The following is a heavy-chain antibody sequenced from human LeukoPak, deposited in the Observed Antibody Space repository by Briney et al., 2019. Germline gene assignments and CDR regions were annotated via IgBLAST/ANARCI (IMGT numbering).Heavy chain of an antibody. CDR1: GYTLTSYW. V-gene: IGHV5-51*01. CDR3: ARREYHDSSGYYYGGGYYYYGMDV. J-gene: IGHJ6*02. D-gene: IGHD3-22*01. CDR2: TYPGDSDT. Sequence: GESLKISCKGSGYTLTSYWIGWVRQMPGKGLEWMGITYPGDSDTRYSPSFQGQVTISADKSISTAYLQWSSLKASDTAMYYCARREYHDSSGYYYGGGYYYYGMDVWGQGTTVTVSS.